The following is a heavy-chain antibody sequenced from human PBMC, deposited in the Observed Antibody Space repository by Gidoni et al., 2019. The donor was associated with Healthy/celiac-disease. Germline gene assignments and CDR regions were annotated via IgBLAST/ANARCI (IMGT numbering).Heavy chain of an antibody. Sequence: GRFTISRDNSKNTLYLQMNSLRAEDTAVYYCVLNGDYRRYPYGMDVWGQGTTVTVSS. D-gene: IGHD4-17*01. J-gene: IGHJ6*02. V-gene: IGHV3-23*01. CDR3: VLNGDYRRYPYGMDV.